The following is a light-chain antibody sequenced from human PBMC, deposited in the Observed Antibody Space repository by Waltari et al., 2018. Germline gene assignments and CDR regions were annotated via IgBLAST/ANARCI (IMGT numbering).Light chain of an antibody. J-gene: IGLJ2*01. V-gene: IGLV1-44*01. CDR3: EAWDDSLNGPI. Sequence: QSVLTQPPSASGTPGQRVTISCSGRTSNIGNNPVNWYQQLPGAAPTLLIYRNVQRPSGVPDRFSGSKSGTSASLAISRVQSEDEADYYCEAWDDSLNGPIFGGRTTVTVL. CDR2: RNV. CDR1: TSNIGNNP.